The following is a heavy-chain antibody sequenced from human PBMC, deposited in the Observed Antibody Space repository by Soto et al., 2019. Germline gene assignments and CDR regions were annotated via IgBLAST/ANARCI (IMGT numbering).Heavy chain of an antibody. D-gene: IGHD3-3*01. CDR3: ARDSNDFWIGFDYYYYMDV. J-gene: IGHJ6*03. V-gene: IGHV1-18*01. CDR2: ISAYNGNT. CDR1: GYTFTSYG. Sequence: QVQLVQSGAEVKKPGASVKVSCKASGYTFTSYGISWVRQAPGQGLEWMGWISAYNGNTNYAQKLQGRVTMTTDTSTSTAYMELRSLRSDDTAVYYCARDSNDFWIGFDYYYYMDVWGKGTTVTVSS.